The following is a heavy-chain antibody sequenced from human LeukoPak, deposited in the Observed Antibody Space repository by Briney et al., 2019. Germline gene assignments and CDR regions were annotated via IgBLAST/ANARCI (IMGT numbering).Heavy chain of an antibody. V-gene: IGHV4-59*12. CDR3: ARDRSVGVLPAPPFDF. Sequence: PSETLSLTCTVSGGSISSYYWSWIRQPPGKGLEWIGYIHYSGSTYYNPSLKSRVTISVDTSKNQFSLTLTSVTAADTAVYYCARDRSVGVLPAPPFDFWGQGTLVTVSS. D-gene: IGHD6-6*01. CDR2: IHYSGST. CDR1: GGSISSYY. J-gene: IGHJ4*02.